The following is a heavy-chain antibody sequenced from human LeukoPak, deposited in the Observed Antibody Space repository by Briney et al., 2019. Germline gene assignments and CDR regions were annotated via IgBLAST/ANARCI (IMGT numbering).Heavy chain of an antibody. J-gene: IGHJ3*02. CDR2: IYYRGNT. CDR1: GGSISSHY. V-gene: IGHV4-59*11. CDR3: ARDGGNTMVRGARDAFDI. Sequence: SETLSLTCTVSGGSISSHYWSWIRQPPGKGLEWIGYIYYRGNTNYNPSLESRVTISVDTSKNQFSLKLSSVTAADTAVYYCARDGGNTMVRGARDAFDIWGQGTVVTVSS. D-gene: IGHD3-10*01.